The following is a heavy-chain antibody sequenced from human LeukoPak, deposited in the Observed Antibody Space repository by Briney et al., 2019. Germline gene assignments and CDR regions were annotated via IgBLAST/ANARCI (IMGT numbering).Heavy chain of an antibody. D-gene: IGHD6-19*01. CDR2: INHSGST. CDR3: ARGLASIAVAGKDQDQYYFDY. J-gene: IGHJ4*02. V-gene: IGHV4-34*01. Sequence: SETLSLTCAVYGGSFSGYYWSWIRQPPGEGLEWIGEINHSGSTNYNPSLKSRVTISVDTSKNQFSLKLSSVTAADTAVYHCARGLASIAVAGKDQDQYYFDYWGQGTLVTVSS. CDR1: GGSFSGYY.